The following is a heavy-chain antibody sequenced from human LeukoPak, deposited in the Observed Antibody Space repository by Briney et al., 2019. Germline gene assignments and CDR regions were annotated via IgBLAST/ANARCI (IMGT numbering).Heavy chain of an antibody. CDR2: ISWNSGSI. V-gene: IGHV3-9*01. J-gene: IGHJ4*02. CDR1: GFTFDDYA. D-gene: IGHD6-19*01. Sequence: PGRCLTLSRAASGFTFDDYAMHWVRQAPGKGLDWVCGISWNSGSIGYADSVKGRFTISRDNAKYSPYLQMNSLRAEDTALYYCAKDIEGIAVAGIDYWGQGTLVTVSS. CDR3: AKDIEGIAVAGIDY.